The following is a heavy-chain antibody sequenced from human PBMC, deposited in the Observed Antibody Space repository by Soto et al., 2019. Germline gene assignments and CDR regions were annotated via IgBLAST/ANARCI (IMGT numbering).Heavy chain of an antibody. CDR2: ISPDNGNT. V-gene: IGHV1-18*01. CDR1: GYTFTSYA. Sequence: GASVKVSCKASGYTFTSYAMHWVRQAPGQGLEWMGWISPDNGNTNYAQKLQGRVTMTTDTSTSTAYMELRSLRSDDTAVYYCARALGYSGYAGMDVWGQGTTVTVSS. D-gene: IGHD5-12*01. J-gene: IGHJ6*02. CDR3: ARALGYSGYAGMDV.